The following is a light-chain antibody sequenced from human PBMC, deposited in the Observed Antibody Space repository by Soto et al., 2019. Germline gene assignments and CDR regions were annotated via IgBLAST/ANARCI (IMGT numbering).Light chain of an antibody. V-gene: IGKV1-5*01. J-gene: IGKJ2*01. Sequence: DIQMTQSPSTLSASVGDRVTITCRASQSINSWLAWYQQRPGKAPKLLIYDASNLESGVPSRFSGSGSGTEFTLTISSLQPDDFATYYCQQYNSYSPYTFGQGTKLEIK. CDR3: QQYNSYSPYT. CDR2: DAS. CDR1: QSINSW.